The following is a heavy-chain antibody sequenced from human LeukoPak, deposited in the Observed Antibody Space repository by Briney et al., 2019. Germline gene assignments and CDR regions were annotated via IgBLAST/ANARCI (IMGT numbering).Heavy chain of an antibody. CDR1: GGSFSGYY. CDR2: INHSGST. J-gene: IGHJ5*02. D-gene: IGHD2-2*01. Sequence: SETLSLTCAVYGGSFSGYYWSWIRQPPGKGLEWIGEINHSGSTNYNPSLKSRVTISVDTSKNQFSLKLSSVTAADAAVYYCAGVGAQIVVVPAAKVWWFDPWGQGTLVTVSS. CDR3: AGVGAQIVVVPAAKVWWFDP. V-gene: IGHV4-34*01.